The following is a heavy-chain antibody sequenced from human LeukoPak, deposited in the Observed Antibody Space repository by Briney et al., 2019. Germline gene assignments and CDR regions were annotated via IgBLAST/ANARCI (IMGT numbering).Heavy chain of an antibody. CDR3: AKGTAWDTAMAPLRY. CDR1: GFTFSSYG. J-gene: IGHJ4*02. D-gene: IGHD5-18*01. CDR2: ISYDGSNK. Sequence: QPGRSLRLSCAVSGFTFSSYGMHWVRQAPGKGLEWVAVISYDGSNKYYADSVKGRFTISRDNSKNTLYLQMNSLRAEDTVVYYCAKGTAWDTAMAPLRYWGQGTLVTVSS. V-gene: IGHV3-30*18.